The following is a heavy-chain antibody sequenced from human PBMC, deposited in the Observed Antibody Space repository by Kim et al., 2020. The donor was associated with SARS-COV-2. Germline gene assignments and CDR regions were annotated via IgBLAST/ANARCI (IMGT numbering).Heavy chain of an antibody. CDR2: ISYDRSNK. CDR3: ARGVIAVAVPYFDY. CDR1: GFTFSSYA. J-gene: IGHJ4*02. V-gene: IGHV3-30*04. D-gene: IGHD6-19*01. Sequence: GGSLRLSCAASGFTFSSYAMHWVRQAPGKGLEWMAVISYDRSNKYYADSVKGRFTISRDNSKNTLYLQMNSLRAEDTAVYYCARGVIAVAVPYFDYWGQGTLVTVSS.